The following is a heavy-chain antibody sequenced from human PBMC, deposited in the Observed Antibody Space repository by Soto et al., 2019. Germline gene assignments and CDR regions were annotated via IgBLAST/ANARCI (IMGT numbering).Heavy chain of an antibody. CDR3: ARPAGLVTTNFGY. J-gene: IGHJ4*02. D-gene: IGHD4-4*01. Sequence: EVQLVESGGGLVKPGGSLRLSCAASGFTFSSYSMNWVRHAPGKGLEWVSSISSSSSYIYYADSVKVRFTISRDNAKNSLYPQMSRMRAEDTAVSSCARPAGLVTTNFGYWGQGTLVTVSS. CDR1: GFTFSSYS. CDR2: ISSSSSYI. V-gene: IGHV3-21*01.